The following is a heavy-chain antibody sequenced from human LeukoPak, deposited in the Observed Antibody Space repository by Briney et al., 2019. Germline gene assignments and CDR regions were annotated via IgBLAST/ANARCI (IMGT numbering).Heavy chain of an antibody. CDR3: ARSAYARYFDY. D-gene: IGHD4-17*01. CDR2: VYTSGST. V-gene: IGHV4-4*07. J-gene: IGHJ4*02. CDR1: GGSISGYY. Sequence: SETLSLTCTVSGGSISGYYWSWIRQPAGKGLEWVGRVYTSGSTNYNPSLKSRVTMSVDTSKNQFSLKPSSVTAADTAVYYCARSAYARYFDYWGQGTLVTVSS.